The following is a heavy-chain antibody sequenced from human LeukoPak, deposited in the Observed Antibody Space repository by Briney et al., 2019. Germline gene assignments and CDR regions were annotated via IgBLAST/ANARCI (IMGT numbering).Heavy chain of an antibody. CDR2: IIPIFGTT. J-gene: IGHJ4*02. D-gene: IGHD3-22*01. Sequence: SVKVSCKASGGTFSSTYAISWVRQAPGQGLEWMGGIIPIFGTTNYAQKFQGRVTMTRDTSTSTVYMELSSLRSEDTAVYYCAREWAVSGYYDSSGYPDYWGQGTLVTVSS. V-gene: IGHV1-69*05. CDR1: GGTFSSTYA. CDR3: AREWAVSGYYDSSGYPDY.